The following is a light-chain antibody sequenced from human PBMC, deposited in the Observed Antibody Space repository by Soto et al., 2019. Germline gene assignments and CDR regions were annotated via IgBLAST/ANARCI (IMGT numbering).Light chain of an antibody. J-gene: IGKJ1*01. Sequence: EVVMTQSPATLSMSPGERANLSCRVSQSVSSSLAWYQQKPGQAPRLLIYGASTRATGIPDRFSGSGSETEFTLTISSLQAEDFAIYYCQQYNNWWTFGQGTKVEIK. CDR1: QSVSSS. CDR3: QQYNNWWT. V-gene: IGKV3-15*01. CDR2: GAS.